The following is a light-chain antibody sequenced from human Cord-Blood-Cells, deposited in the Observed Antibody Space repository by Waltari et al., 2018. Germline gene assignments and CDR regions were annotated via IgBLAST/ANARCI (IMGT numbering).Light chain of an antibody. CDR1: QSVSSN. Sequence: EIVMMQSPATLSVSPGERATLSCRASQSVSSNLAWYQRKPGQAPRLLIYGASTRATGIPARFSGSGSGTEFTLTISSLQSEDFAVYYCQQYNNWPLTFGGGTKVEIK. CDR3: QQYNNWPLT. V-gene: IGKV3-15*01. J-gene: IGKJ4*01. CDR2: GAS.